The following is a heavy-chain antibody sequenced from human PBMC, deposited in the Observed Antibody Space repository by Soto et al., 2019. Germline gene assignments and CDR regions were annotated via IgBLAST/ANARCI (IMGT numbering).Heavy chain of an antibody. J-gene: IGHJ4*02. CDR1: GFTFSSYS. Sequence: GGSLRLSCAASGFTFSSYSMNWVRQAPGKGLEWVSYISSSSSTIYYADSVKGRFTISRDNAKNSLYLQMNSLRAEDTAVYYCARDNGINMVRGVIPHFDYWGQGSQVTVSS. CDR3: ARDNGINMVRGVIPHFDY. V-gene: IGHV3-48*01. CDR2: ISSSSSTI. D-gene: IGHD3-10*01.